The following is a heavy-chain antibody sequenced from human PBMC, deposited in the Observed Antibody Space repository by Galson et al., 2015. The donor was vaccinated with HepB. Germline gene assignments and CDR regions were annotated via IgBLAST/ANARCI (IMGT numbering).Heavy chain of an antibody. CDR3: ARGRSGWYVSRFDP. CDR2: INTNTGNP. CDR1: GYTFTSYA. D-gene: IGHD6-19*01. Sequence: SVKVSCKASGYTFTSYAMNWVRQAPGQGLEWMGWINTNTGNPTYAQGFTGRFVFSLDTSVSTAYLQISSLKAEDTAVYYCARGRSGWYVSRFDPWGQGTLVTVSS. J-gene: IGHJ5*02. V-gene: IGHV7-4-1*02.